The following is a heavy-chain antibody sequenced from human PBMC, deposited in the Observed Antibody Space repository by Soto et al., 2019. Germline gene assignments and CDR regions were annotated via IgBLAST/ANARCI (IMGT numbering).Heavy chain of an antibody. CDR2: INPNSGGT. CDR1: GYTFTGYY. CDR3: ARHYCYGSGSYNYYYGMDV. D-gene: IGHD3-10*01. Sequence: ASVKVSCKASGYTFTGYYMLWVRQAPGQGLEWMGWINPNSGGTNYAQKFQGRVTMTRDTSISTAYMELSRLRSDDTAVYYCARHYCYGSGSYNYYYGMDVWGQGTTVTVSS. V-gene: IGHV1-2*02. J-gene: IGHJ6*02.